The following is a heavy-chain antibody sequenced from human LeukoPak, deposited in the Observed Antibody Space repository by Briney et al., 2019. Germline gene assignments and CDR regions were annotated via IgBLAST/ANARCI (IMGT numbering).Heavy chain of an antibody. D-gene: IGHD3-3*01. CDR1: GGSISSSSYY. CDR3: ATDHNRRSFWSGYYR. CDR2: IYYSGST. J-gene: IGHJ4*02. Sequence: SETLSLTCTVSGGSISSSSYYWGWIRQPPGKGLEWIGSIYYSGSTYYNPSLKSRVTISVDTSKNQFSLKLSSVTAADTAVYYCATDHNRRSFWSGYYRWGQGTLVTVSS. V-gene: IGHV4-39*02.